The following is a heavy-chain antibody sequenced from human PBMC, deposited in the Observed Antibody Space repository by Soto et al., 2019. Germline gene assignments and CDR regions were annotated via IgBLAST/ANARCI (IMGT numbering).Heavy chain of an antibody. Sequence: EVQLLESGGGSVQPGGSLRLSCAASGFTFSDYAVSWVRHVPGKGLQWVSSISAGGDSTYYADAVKDRFTISRDNSQDTLSLQMNSLIVDDTAVYYCAKAGCGGTSCYDNCWGQGTLVIVSS. CDR3: AKAGCGGTSCYDNC. CDR2: ISAGGDST. CDR1: GFTFSDYA. V-gene: IGHV3-23*01. D-gene: IGHD2-2*01. J-gene: IGHJ4*02.